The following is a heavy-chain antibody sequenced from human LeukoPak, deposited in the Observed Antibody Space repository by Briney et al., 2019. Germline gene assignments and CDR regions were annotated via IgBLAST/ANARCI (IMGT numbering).Heavy chain of an antibody. CDR3: ARHGVYGSGSHNDDAFDI. Sequence: SETLSLTCAVYGGSFSGYYWSWIRQPPGKGLEWIGEINHSGSTNYNPSLKSRVTISVDTSKNQFSLKLSSVTAADTAVYYCARHGVYGSGSHNDDAFDIWGQGTMVTVSS. J-gene: IGHJ3*02. CDR2: INHSGST. CDR1: GGSFSGYY. V-gene: IGHV4-34*01. D-gene: IGHD3-10*01.